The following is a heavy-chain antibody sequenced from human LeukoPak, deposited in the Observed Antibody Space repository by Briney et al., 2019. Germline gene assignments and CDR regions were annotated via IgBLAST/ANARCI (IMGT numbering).Heavy chain of an antibody. Sequence: AGGSLRLSCAASGFTFSSYEMNWVRQAPGKGLEWVSYISSSGSTIYYADSVKGRFTISRDNSKNTLYLQMNSLRAEDTAVYYCAKDQGSYSSGWYGIDYWGQGTLVTVSS. V-gene: IGHV3-48*03. CDR2: ISSSGSTI. D-gene: IGHD6-19*01. CDR3: AKDQGSYSSGWYGIDY. J-gene: IGHJ4*02. CDR1: GFTFSSYE.